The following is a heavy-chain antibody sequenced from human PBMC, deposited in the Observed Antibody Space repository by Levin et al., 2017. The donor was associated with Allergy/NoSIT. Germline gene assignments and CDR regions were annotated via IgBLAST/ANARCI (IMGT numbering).Heavy chain of an antibody. CDR2: ISYDGSNK. Sequence: GESLKISCAASGFTFSSYGMHWVRQAPGKGLEWVAVISYDGSNKYYADSVKGRFTISRDNSKNTLYLQMNSLRAEDTAVYYCAKESILLGWGWLVPNDAFDIWGQGTMVTVSS. CDR1: GFTFSSYG. D-gene: IGHD6-19*01. CDR3: AKESILLGWGWLVPNDAFDI. V-gene: IGHV3-30*18. J-gene: IGHJ3*02.